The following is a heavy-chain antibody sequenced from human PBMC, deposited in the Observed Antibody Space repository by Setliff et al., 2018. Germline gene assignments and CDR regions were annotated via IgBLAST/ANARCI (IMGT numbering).Heavy chain of an antibody. J-gene: IGHJ6*03. D-gene: IGHD1-1*01. CDR1: GGTFSDYY. Sequence: PSETLSLTCAAYGGTFSDYYWTWIRQPPGKGLEWIGEINHSGTTNYHPSLRSRVTISVDTSKNQFSLKVTSVTAADTATYYCTSAKLERRTGHHYYMDVWGKGTTVTVSS. CDR2: INHSGTT. CDR3: TSAKLERRTGHHYYMDV. V-gene: IGHV4-34*08.